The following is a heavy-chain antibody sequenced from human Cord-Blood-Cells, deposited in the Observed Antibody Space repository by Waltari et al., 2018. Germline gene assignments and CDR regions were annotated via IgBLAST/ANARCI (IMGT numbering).Heavy chain of an antibody. CDR1: GYTFTSYD. D-gene: IGHD2-2*01. Sequence: QVQLVQSGAEVKKPGASVKVSCKASGYTFTSYDINWVRQATGQGLEWMVWMNHNSGNTGYAQKFQGRVTITRNTSISTAYMELSSRRSEDTAVDYCARGGDCSSTSCYWFDPWGQGTLVTVSS. CDR3: ARGGDCSSTSCYWFDP. J-gene: IGHJ5*02. V-gene: IGHV1-8*03. CDR2: MNHNSGNT.